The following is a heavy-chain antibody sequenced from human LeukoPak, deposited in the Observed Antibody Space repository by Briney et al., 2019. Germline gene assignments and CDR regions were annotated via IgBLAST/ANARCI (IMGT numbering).Heavy chain of an antibody. CDR1: RFTVNSNY. Sequence: GGSLRLSCAASRFTVNSNYMSWVRQAPGKGLEWVSVVYSGGSTYYADSVKGRFTISRDNSKNTLYPQMNSLRAEDTAVYYCATQISGSYLNFYNWGQGTLVTVSS. J-gene: IGHJ4*02. CDR3: ATQISGSYLNFYN. D-gene: IGHD1-26*01. CDR2: VYSGGST. V-gene: IGHV3-53*01.